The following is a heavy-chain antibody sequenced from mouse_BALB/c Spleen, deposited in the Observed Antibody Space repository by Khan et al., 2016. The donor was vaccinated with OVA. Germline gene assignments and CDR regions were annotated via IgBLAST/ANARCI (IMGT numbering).Heavy chain of an antibody. CDR2: INPGSGDI. CDR1: GYAFTDYL. D-gene: IGHD1-1*02. Sequence: QVQLKQSGAELVRPGTSVKVSCKASGYAFTDYLIEWLQQRPGQGLEWIGLINPGSGDINYNEKFKGKATLTADKFSSTAYMQLSSLTSDDSAAYFCARGGYGSWTHWGQGTLVTVSA. CDR3: ARGGYGSWTH. J-gene: IGHJ3*01. V-gene: IGHV1-54*01.